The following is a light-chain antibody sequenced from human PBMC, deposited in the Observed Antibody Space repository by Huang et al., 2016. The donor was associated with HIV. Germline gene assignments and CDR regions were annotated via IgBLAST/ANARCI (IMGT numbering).Light chain of an antibody. J-gene: IGKJ4*01. CDR2: DAS. CDR1: QGISNR. V-gene: IGKV1-17*03. Sequence: DIQMTQSPSVMSASVGDRVTISCRASQGISNRLVWFQQKPGRVPKRLIHDASSLERVVSTRFIGSGSGTEFTLTINRLQPEDFATYYCLQHNGHPLTFGGGTRVEIK. CDR3: LQHNGHPLT.